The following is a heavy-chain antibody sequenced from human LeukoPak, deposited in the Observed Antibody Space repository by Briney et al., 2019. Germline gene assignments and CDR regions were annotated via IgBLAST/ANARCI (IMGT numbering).Heavy chain of an antibody. V-gene: IGHV3-48*03. Sequence: GGSLRLSCAASGFTFSSYEMNWVRQAPGKGLEWVSYISSSGSTIYYADSVKGRFTISRDNAKNSLYLQMNSLRVEDTAVYYCAKSTYWTNPYYFDSWGQGTLVTVSS. CDR2: ISSSGSTI. CDR3: AKSTYWTNPYYFDS. J-gene: IGHJ4*02. CDR1: GFTFSSYE. D-gene: IGHD2-8*01.